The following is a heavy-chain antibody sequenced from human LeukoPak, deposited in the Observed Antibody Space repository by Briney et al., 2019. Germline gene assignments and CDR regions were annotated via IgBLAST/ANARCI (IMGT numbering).Heavy chain of an antibody. Sequence: GGSLTLSCAASGYTFRSYSTSWVRQAPGKGLEWVANIKQDGSEKRFVGSVKGRFTISRDNAKNSLYLQVNSLRADDTGVYYCTRLQRYVSDYYYGMDVWGQGTTVTVSS. V-gene: IGHV3-7*02. CDR3: TRLQRYVSDYYYGMDV. CDR2: IKQDGSEK. D-gene: IGHD5-24*01. CDR1: GYTFRSYS. J-gene: IGHJ6*02.